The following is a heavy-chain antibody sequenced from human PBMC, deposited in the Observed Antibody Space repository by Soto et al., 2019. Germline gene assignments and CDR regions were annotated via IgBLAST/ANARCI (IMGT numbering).Heavy chain of an antibody. CDR2: ISPYSGNT. D-gene: IGHD6-25*01. CDR3: AREMWTRSGPQNFFDY. Sequence: ASVKVSCKASGYGFTIYGISWVRQAPGQGLGWMGWISPYSGNTRYPENLQGRVTMTTDTSTSTAYMELRSLRSDDTAVYYCAREMWTRSGPQNFFDYWGQGALVTVSS. J-gene: IGHJ4*02. V-gene: IGHV1-18*01. CDR1: GYGFTIYG.